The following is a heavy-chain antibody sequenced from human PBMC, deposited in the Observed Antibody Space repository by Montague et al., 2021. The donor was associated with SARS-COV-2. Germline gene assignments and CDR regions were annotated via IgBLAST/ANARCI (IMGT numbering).Heavy chain of an antibody. D-gene: IGHD4-17*01. CDR2: ITDSGGST. CDR3: AKQDGDFQNWIDP. CDR1: GFTFSIWS. Sequence: SLRLSCAASGFTFSIWSRSWVRQAPGKGLEWVSTITDSGGSTYYADSVRGRFTISRDNSKNTLYLQMNRLRAEDTAVYYCAKQDGDFQNWIDPWGQGTLVTVSS. V-gene: IGHV3-23*01. J-gene: IGHJ5*02.